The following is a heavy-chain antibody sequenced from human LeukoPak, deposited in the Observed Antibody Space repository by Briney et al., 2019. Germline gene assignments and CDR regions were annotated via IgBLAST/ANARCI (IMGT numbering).Heavy chain of an antibody. CDR2: ISPAGDST. Sequence: GGSLSLSCTASGFNFSDYSMIWVRQAPGAGLEWVSAISPAGDSTTDADSLKGRFTISRDNSKNTVDLQMNSLRVEDTAIYYCARDFSWAFDYWGQGTLVTVSS. V-gene: IGHV3-23*01. CDR3: ARDFSWAFDY. J-gene: IGHJ4*02. CDR1: GFNFSDYS. D-gene: IGHD3-16*01.